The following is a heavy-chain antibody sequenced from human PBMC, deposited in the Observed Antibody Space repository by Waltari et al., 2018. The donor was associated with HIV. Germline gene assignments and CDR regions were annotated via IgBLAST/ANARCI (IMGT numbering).Heavy chain of an antibody. V-gene: IGHV1-2*04. D-gene: IGHD5-18*01. Sequence: QVQLVQSGAEVKKVGASVKVSCKASGYTFSDYYIHWVRQAPGQGLEWMGWINPNSGGTTDAQKVQGWVTMTRDTSVSTAYMELSRLRSDDTAVYYCARDAEVLGYSYRNYYYYYGMDAWGQGTTVTVSS. CDR3: ARDAEVLGYSYRNYYYYYGMDA. J-gene: IGHJ6*02. CDR1: GYTFSDYY. CDR2: INPNSGGT.